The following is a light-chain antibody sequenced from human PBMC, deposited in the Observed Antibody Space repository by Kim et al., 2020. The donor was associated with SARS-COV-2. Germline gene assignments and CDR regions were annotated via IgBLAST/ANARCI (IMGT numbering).Light chain of an antibody. CDR2: DKN. J-gene: IGLJ2*01. V-gene: IGLV3-19*01. CDR3: NSRGIRGKEV. Sequence: SSELTQDPAVSVALGQTVRITCQGDSLRTYYASWYQQKPGQAPVLVIYDKNNRPSGIPDRFSGSRSGNTASLTITGAQAEDEADYYCNSRGIRGKEVFGG. CDR1: SLRTYY.